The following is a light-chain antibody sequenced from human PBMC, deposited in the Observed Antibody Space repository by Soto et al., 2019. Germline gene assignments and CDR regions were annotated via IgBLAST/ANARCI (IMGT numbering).Light chain of an antibody. CDR1: SSDVGSYNL. J-gene: IGLJ2*01. V-gene: IGLV2-23*03. Sequence: QSALTQPASVSGSPGQSITISCTGTSSDVGSYNLVSWYQQHPGKAPKLMIYEGSKRPSGVSNRITGSKSGNTASLTISGLQAEDESDYDCCSYAGSSTFVFGGGTKLTVL. CDR2: EGS. CDR3: CSYAGSSTFV.